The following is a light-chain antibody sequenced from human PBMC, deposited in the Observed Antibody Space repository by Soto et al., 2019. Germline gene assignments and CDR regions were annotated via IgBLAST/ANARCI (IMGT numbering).Light chain of an antibody. CDR1: SSDIGSYNY. V-gene: IGLV2-14*03. Sequence: QSALTQPASVSGSPGQSITISCTGTSSDIGSYNYVSWYQQHPGKAPKLMIYEVNRRPSGDSDRFSGSKSGNTASLTISGLQAEDEADYYCSSYTTTSMLFGGGTKLTVL. J-gene: IGLJ2*01. CDR3: SSYTTTSML. CDR2: EVN.